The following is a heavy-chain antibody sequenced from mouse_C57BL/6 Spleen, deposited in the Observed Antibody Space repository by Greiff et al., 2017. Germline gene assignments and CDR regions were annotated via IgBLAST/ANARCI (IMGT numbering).Heavy chain of an antibody. CDR3: ARRGLLRGDYYAMDY. J-gene: IGHJ4*01. CDR2: ISSGSSTI. D-gene: IGHD2-3*01. V-gene: IGHV5-17*01. CDR1: GFTFSDYG. Sequence: EVQVVESGGGLVKPGGSLKLSCAASGFTFSDYGMHWVRQAPEKGLEWVAYISSGSSTIYYADTVKGRFTISRDNAKNTLVLQMTSLRSEDTAMYYCARRGLLRGDYYAMDYWGQGTSVTVSS.